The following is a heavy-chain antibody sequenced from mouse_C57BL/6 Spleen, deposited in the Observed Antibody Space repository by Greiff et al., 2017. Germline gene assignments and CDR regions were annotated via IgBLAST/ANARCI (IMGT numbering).Heavy chain of an antibody. CDR1: GYTFTSYW. D-gene: IGHD1-1*01. CDR2: FDPNSGGN. V-gene: IGHV1-72*01. Sequence: QVQLQQPGAELVKPGASVKLSCKASGYTFTSYWMHWVKQRPGRGLEWIGRFDPNSGGNKYNEKFKSKATLTVDKPSSTAYMQLSSLTSEDSAGYDCARGYYDDYAMGYWGQGTSVTVSS. CDR3: ARGYYDDYAMGY. J-gene: IGHJ4*01.